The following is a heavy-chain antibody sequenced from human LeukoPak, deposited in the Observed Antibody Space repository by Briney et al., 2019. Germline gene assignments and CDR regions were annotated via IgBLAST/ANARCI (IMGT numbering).Heavy chain of an antibody. J-gene: IGHJ6*03. CDR3: AKGYKGLLWFGEGMDV. Sequence: PGGSLRLSCAASGFTFDDYAMHWVRQAPGKGLEWVSGISWTSGSIGYADSVKGRFTISRDNAKNSLYLQMNSLRAEDTALYYCAKGYKGLLWFGEGMDVWGKGTTVTVSS. D-gene: IGHD3-10*01. CDR2: ISWTSGSI. V-gene: IGHV3-9*01. CDR1: GFTFDDYA.